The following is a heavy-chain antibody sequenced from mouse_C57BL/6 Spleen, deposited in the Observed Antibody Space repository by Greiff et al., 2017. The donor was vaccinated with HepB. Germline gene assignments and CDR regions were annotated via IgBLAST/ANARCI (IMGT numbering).Heavy chain of an antibody. CDR1: RYTFTSSW. Sequence: QVQLQQPGAELVKPGASVKVSCQASRYTFTSSWMHWVKQRPGQGLEWIGRSHPSDSDTNYNQKFKGKATFTVDKSSSTAYMQLSSLTSEDSAVYYCAINSPYDYDAMDYWGQGTSVTVSS. J-gene: IGHJ4*01. V-gene: IGHV1-74*01. CDR2: SHPSDSDT. CDR3: AINSPYDYDAMDY.